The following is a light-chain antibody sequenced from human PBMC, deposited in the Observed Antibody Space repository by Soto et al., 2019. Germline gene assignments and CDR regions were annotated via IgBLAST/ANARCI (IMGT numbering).Light chain of an antibody. J-gene: IGLJ1*01. Sequence: QSVLTQPPSVSGSPGQSVTSSCTWSSSNIGAGYDVHWYQQLPGTAPKLLIYGNNNRPSGVPDRFSGSKSDASASLAITGLQAEDEAEYYCQSFDNSLSGSRVFGTGTKVTVL. CDR1: SSNIGAGYD. CDR3: QSFDNSLSGSRV. V-gene: IGLV1-40*01. CDR2: GNN.